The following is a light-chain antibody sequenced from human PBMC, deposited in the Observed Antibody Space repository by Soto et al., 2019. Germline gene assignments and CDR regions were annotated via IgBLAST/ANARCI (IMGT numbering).Light chain of an antibody. CDR2: GAS. CDR1: QSVSSN. V-gene: IGKV3D-15*01. Sequence: EIVMTQSPATLSVSPGERATLSCRASQSVSSNLAWYQQKPGQAPRLLIYGASTRATGIPARFSGSGSGTKFTLTISSLQSEDFAVYYCQQYNNWPPLPFGGGTKVEIK. CDR3: QQYNNWPPLP. J-gene: IGKJ4*01.